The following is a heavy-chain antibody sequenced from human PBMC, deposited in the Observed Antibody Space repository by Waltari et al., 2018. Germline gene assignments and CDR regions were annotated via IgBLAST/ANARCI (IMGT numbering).Heavy chain of an antibody. J-gene: IGHJ4*01. Sequence: QVQLQQWGAGLLKSSETLSLTCAVYGGSFIGYYWRWIRQPPGKGLEWIGEINRGGSTNYHPSLKSRVTISVDTSKNQFSLKLRSVTAADTAVYYCARAPPDVGGWDYFDYWGHGTLVTVSS. CDR1: GGSFIGYY. CDR2: INRGGST. D-gene: IGHD6-19*01. CDR3: ARAPPDVGGWDYFDY. V-gene: IGHV4-34*02.